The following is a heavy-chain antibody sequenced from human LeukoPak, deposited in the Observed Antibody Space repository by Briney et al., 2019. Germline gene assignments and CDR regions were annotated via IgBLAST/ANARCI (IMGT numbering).Heavy chain of an antibody. V-gene: IGHV1-18*01. CDR1: GYTFTSYG. Sequence: ASVKVSCKASGYTFTSYGISWVRQAPGQGLEWMGWISAYNGNTNYAQKLQGRVTMTTDTSTSTAYMELRSLRSDDTAVYYCARDHSSGWYSDYFDYWGQGTLVTVSS. J-gene: IGHJ4*02. CDR2: ISAYNGNT. D-gene: IGHD6-19*01. CDR3: ARDHSSGWYSDYFDY.